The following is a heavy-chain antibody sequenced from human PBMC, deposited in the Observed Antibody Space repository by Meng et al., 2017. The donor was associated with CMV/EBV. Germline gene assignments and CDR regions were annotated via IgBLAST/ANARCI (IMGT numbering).Heavy chain of an antibody. V-gene: IGHV1-69*02. D-gene: IGHD3-3*01. CDR3: ASGGDITFGVVIMSHYYYYGMDV. J-gene: IGHJ6*02. CDR1: GGTLSSYT. CDR2: IIPILGIA. Sequence: SVKVSCKASGGTLSSYTISWVRQASGQGLDWMGRIIPILGIANYAQKFQGRVTITADKPTSTAYMELSSLRSEDTAVYYCASGGDITFGVVIMSHYYYYGMDVWGQGTTVTVSS.